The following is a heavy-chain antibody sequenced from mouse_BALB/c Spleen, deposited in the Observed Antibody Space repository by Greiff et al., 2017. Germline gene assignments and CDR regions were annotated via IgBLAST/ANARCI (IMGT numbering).Heavy chain of an antibody. Sequence: EVQRVESGGGLVQPGGSMKLSCVASGFTFSNYWMNWVRQSPEKGLEWVAEIRLKSNNYATHYAESVKGRFTISRDDSKSSVYLQMNHLRAEDTGIYYCTPDDSWFAYWGQGTLVTVSA. CDR1: GFTFSNYW. J-gene: IGHJ3*01. CDR3: TPDDSWFAY. CDR2: IRLKSNNYAT. V-gene: IGHV6-6*02. D-gene: IGHD2-12*01.